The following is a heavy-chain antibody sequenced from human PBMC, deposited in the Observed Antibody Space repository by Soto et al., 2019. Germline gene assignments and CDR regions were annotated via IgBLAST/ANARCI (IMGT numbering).Heavy chain of an antibody. CDR1: GGSISSSSYY. J-gene: IGHJ4*02. Sequence: SETLSLTCTVSGGSISSSSYYWGWIRQPPGKGLEWIGSIYYSGSTYYNPSLKSRVTISVDTSKNQFSLKLSSVTAADTAVYYCARLNDYIWGSYLLIWGQGTLVTVSS. V-gene: IGHV4-39*01. CDR3: ARLNDYIWGSYLLI. CDR2: IYYSGST. D-gene: IGHD3-16*01.